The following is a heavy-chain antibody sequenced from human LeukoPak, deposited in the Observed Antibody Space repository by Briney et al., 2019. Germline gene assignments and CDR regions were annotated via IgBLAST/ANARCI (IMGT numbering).Heavy chain of an antibody. CDR3: ATHHGDY. V-gene: IGHV1-8*01. D-gene: IGHD2-21*01. CDR1: GYTFTSYD. J-gene: IGHJ4*02. CDR2: MNPNSGNT. Sequence: ASVKVSCKASGYTFTSYDINWVRQATGQGLEWVGWMNPNSGNTGYAQKIQGRVTMTRNTSISTAYMELSSLRSEDTAVYYCATHHGDYWGQGTLVTVSS.